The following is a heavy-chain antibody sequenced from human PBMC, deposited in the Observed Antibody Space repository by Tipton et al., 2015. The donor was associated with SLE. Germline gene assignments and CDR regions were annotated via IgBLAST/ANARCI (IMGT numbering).Heavy chain of an antibody. D-gene: IGHD2-8*01. CDR1: GDSVSINSAA. V-gene: IGHV6-1*01. J-gene: IGHJ5*02. CDR2: TYYRSKCYN. Sequence: GLVKPSQTLSLTCVISGDSVSINSAAWRWIRQSPSRGLEWLGRTYYRSKCYNDYAFSVQGRIPITPDTSKNQLSLQLTSVTPEDSAVYYCARHDTNYGRNWFDPWGQGTLVTVSS. CDR3: ARHDTNYGRNWFDP.